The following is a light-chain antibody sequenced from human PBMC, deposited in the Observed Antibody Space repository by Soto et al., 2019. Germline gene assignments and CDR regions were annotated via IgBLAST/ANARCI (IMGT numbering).Light chain of an antibody. V-gene: IGLV1-47*01. CDR2: RNP. CDR3: EAWDDSLSGHV. Sequence: QSVLTQPPSASATPGQTVTISCSGSRSNIGNNYVCCYQPLPAAPPKLLMYRNPQRPSGVPDRFSGSKSGTAASLAISGLRSEDEADYFCEAWDDSLSGHVFGTGTKVTVL. CDR1: RSNIGNNY. J-gene: IGLJ1*01.